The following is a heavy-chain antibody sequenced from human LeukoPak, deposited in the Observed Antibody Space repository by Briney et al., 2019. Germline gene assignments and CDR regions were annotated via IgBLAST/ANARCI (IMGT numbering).Heavy chain of an antibody. J-gene: IGHJ4*02. CDR3: ARGGRNLLWFGESLYYFDY. CDR2: MNPNGGNT. Sequence: ASVKVSCKASGGTFSSYAISWVRQAPGQGLEWMGWMNPNGGNTGYAQKFQGRVTITRNTSISTAYMELSSLRSEDTAVYYCARGGRNLLWFGESLYYFDYWGQGTLVTVSS. D-gene: IGHD3-10*01. CDR1: GGTFSSYA. V-gene: IGHV1-8*03.